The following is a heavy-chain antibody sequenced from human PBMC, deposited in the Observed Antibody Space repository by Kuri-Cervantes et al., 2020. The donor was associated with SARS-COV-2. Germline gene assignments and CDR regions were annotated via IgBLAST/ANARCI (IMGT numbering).Heavy chain of an antibody. V-gene: IGHV1-8*03. CDR1: SGTISSYS. D-gene: IGHD6-19*01. CDR2: MNPNSGNT. CDR3: AKDLSIAVAGFNWYFDL. J-gene: IGHJ2*01. Sequence: ASVQVSCRAASGTISSYSINGVGHATGQGLEWMGWMNPNSGNTGYAQKFQGRVTITRNTSISTAYMGLSSLRSEDMAVYYCAKDLSIAVAGFNWYFDLWGHGTLVTVSS.